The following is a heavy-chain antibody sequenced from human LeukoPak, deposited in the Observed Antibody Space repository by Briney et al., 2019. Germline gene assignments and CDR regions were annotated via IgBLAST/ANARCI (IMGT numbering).Heavy chain of an antibody. CDR3: ARVVGAHEVFDY. D-gene: IGHD1-26*01. CDR1: GFSFSNSW. J-gene: IGHJ4*02. Sequence: PGGCLRLSCAVSGFSFSNSWMSWVRQAPGKGLEWVANINQDGTLTYYVDSMRGRFTISRDNAKSSLYLQMNSVRAEDTALYFCARVVGAHEVFDYWGQGTPVTVSS. V-gene: IGHV3-7*01. CDR2: INQDGTLT.